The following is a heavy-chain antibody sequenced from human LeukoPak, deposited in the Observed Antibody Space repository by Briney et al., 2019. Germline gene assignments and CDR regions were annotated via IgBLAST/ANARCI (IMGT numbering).Heavy chain of an antibody. CDR2: IYYSGST. CDR1: GGSISSGNYY. J-gene: IGHJ3*02. V-gene: IGHV4-30-4*08. D-gene: IGHD6-13*01. CDR3: ASFAAAGINDAFDI. Sequence: PSETLSLTCAVSGGSISSGNYYWSWIRQPPGKGLEWIGYIYYSGSTYYNPSLKSRVTISVDTSKNQFSLKLSSVTAADTAVYYCASFAAAGINDAFDIWGQGAMVTVSS.